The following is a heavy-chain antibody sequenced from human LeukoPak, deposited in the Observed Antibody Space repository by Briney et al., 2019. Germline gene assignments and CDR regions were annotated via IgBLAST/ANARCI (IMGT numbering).Heavy chain of an antibody. D-gene: IGHD4-17*01. J-gene: IGHJ4*02. Sequence: SETLSLTCAVYGGSFSDYFWNWIRQPPGKGLEWIGEINHGGGTRYNPSLKSRATISVDTSKKQFSLNLTSVTAADTAVYYCARLDPLRSRTSFDYWGQGTLVTVSS. V-gene: IGHV4-34*01. CDR1: GGSFSDYF. CDR2: INHGGGT. CDR3: ARLDPLRSRTSFDY.